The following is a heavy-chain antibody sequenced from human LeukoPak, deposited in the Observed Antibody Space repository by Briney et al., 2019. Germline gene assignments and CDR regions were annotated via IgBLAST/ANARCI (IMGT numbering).Heavy chain of an antibody. CDR1: GDSISSYY. D-gene: IGHD1-26*01. Sequence: PSETLSLTCTVSGDSISSYYWSWIRQPPGKGLEWIGCSYYSGSTNYNPSLKSRVTISVDTSKNQFSLKLSSVTAADTAVYYCARDVVGGGNFDYWGQGILATVSS. CDR2: SYYSGST. J-gene: IGHJ4*02. CDR3: ARDVVGGGNFDY. V-gene: IGHV4-59*01.